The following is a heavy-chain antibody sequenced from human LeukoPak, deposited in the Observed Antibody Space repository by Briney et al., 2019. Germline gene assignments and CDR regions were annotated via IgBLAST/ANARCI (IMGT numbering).Heavy chain of an antibody. D-gene: IGHD6-13*01. J-gene: IGHJ3*02. Sequence: SETLSLTCTVSGGSISSSSYYWGWIRQPPGTGLEWIGSIYYSGSTYYNPSLKSRVTISVDTSKNQFSLKLSSVTAADTAVYYCARATVAAAGTGAFDIWGQGTMVTVSS. CDR1: GGSISSSSYY. CDR3: ARATVAAAGTGAFDI. CDR2: IYYSGST. V-gene: IGHV4-39*01.